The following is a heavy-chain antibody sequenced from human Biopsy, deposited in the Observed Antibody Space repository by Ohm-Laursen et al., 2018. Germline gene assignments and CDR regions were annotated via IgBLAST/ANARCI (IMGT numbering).Heavy chain of an antibody. Sequence: SETLSLTCTVSGGSIISYYWNWIRQPAGKGLEGIGRIYSSGCTKYNPSLKSRVTMSVDTSKMQLTLKVRSATAADTAVYYCARGEYSSSIFDHWGQGTLVTVSS. J-gene: IGHJ4*02. CDR1: GGSIISYY. D-gene: IGHD6-6*01. CDR2: IYSSGCT. V-gene: IGHV4-4*07. CDR3: ARGEYSSSIFDH.